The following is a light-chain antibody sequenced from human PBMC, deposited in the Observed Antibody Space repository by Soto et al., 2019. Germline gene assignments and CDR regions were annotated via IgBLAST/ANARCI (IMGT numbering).Light chain of an antibody. CDR1: QSISSNY. V-gene: IGKV3-20*01. CDR3: QQYVRSPLT. J-gene: IGKJ4*01. Sequence: EIVLTQSPGTLSLSPGERATLSCRASQSISSNYLAWYQQKPGQAPRLLIYGASSRATGIPDRFSGSGSGTDFTLTISRLEPEDCAVYYCQQYVRSPLTFGGGTKVEIK. CDR2: GAS.